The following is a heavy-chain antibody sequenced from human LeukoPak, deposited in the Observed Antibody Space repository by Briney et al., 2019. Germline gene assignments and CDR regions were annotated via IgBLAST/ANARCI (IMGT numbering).Heavy chain of an antibody. D-gene: IGHD2-2*02. Sequence: GGSLRLSCAASGFTFSSYAMSWVRQAPGKGLEWVSAISGSGGSTYYADSVKGRFTISRDNSKNTLYLQMNSLRAEDTAVYYCARSPDCSSTSCYTSHAFDYYYYGMDVWGQGTTVTVSS. CDR3: ARSPDCSSTSCYTSHAFDYYYYGMDV. CDR2: ISGSGGST. V-gene: IGHV3-23*01. CDR1: GFTFSSYA. J-gene: IGHJ6*02.